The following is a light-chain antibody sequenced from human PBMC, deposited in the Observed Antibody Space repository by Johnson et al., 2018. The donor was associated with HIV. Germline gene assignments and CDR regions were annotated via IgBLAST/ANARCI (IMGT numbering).Light chain of an antibody. V-gene: IGLV1-51*01. Sequence: TQPPSVSAAPGQNVTISCSGSSSNIASNYVSWYQQIPGTAPQLLIYDNNKRPSGIPDPFSASKSAPSAALGITGLPPGDEADYYCGTWDSSLRVGFFGTGSKVTVL. CDR3: GTWDSSLRVGF. CDR2: DNN. J-gene: IGLJ1*01. CDR1: SSNIASNY.